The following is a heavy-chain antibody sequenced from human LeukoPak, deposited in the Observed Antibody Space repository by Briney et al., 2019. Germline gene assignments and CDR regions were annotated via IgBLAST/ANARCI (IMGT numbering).Heavy chain of an antibody. CDR3: ARRGPRRYYFDY. V-gene: IGHV4-39*07. CDR2: IYYSGST. D-gene: IGHD2-21*01. CDR1: GGSISSSSYY. Sequence: SETLSLTCTVSGGSISSSSYYWGWIRQPPGKGLEWIGSIYYSGSTYYNPSLKSRVTISVDTFKNQFSLKLSSVTAADTAVYYCARRGPRRYYFDYWGQGTLVTVSS. J-gene: IGHJ4*02.